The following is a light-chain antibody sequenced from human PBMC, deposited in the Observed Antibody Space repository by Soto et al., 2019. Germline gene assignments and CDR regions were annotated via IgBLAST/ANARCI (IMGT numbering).Light chain of an antibody. CDR2: GAS. V-gene: IGKV3-15*01. Sequence: ITQSATTLSVYTWERASLSCISTQSVGNNFAWYQQKPSQAPTLLLYGASTTAAGIPVTFSGSGSGTEFTLTLTSLKSEPFAVSSCHRYNYWMGTFGQGTKVDTK. CDR1: QSVGNN. CDR3: HRYNYWMGT. J-gene: IGKJ1*01.